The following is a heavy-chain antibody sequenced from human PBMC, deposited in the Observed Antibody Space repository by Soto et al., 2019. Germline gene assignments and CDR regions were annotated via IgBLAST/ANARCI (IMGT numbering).Heavy chain of an antibody. CDR3: ARRVLTVAGTQTIDY. J-gene: IGHJ4*02. D-gene: IGHD6-19*01. V-gene: IGHV4-39*01. CDR1: GASPSSDTYY. CDR2: INYSGST. Sequence: SETLSLTRPVSGASPSSDTYYRAWIRQQQGKGLEWIGSINYSGSTYYNPSLKSRVTISVDTSKNQFSLKLSSVTAADTAAYYGARRVLTVAGTQTIDYWGQGTLDPVSS.